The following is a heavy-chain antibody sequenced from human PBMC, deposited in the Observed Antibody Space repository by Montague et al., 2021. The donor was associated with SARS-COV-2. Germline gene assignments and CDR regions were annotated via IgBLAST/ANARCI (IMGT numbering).Heavy chain of an antibody. J-gene: IGHJ4*02. CDR2: IGTPGDT. V-gene: IGHV3-13*01. CDR1: GFTFNTYD. Sequence: SQRLSCAASGFTFNTYDMHWVRQATGKGLEWVSSIGTPGDTYYPGSVKGRFTISRENAKNSLYLQMNCLRAGDTAVYYCARGGYCSGSNCLYFDSWGQGTLVTVSS. D-gene: IGHD2-15*01. CDR3: ARGGYCSGSNCLYFDS.